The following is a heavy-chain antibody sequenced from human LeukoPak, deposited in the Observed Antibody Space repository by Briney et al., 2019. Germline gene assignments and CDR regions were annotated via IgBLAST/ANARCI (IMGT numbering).Heavy chain of an antibody. Sequence: AASPVISCKGSGYSLTSYWFGWVRQMPGQGLECMGIIYPGDSDTRYRPSFQGQVTISADKSISTAYLQWSSLKASDTAMYYCARGQTGPLDYWGQETMVTVFS. D-gene: IGHD1-1*01. J-gene: IGHJ4*02. CDR1: GYSLTSYW. CDR2: IYPGDSDT. CDR3: ARGQTGPLDY. V-gene: IGHV5-51*01.